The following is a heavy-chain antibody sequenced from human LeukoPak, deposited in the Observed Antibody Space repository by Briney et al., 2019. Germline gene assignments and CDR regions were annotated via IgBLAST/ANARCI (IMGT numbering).Heavy chain of an antibody. Sequence: PSETLSLTCTVSGGSISSYYWSWIRQPPGKGLEWIGYIYYSGSTNYNPSLKSRVTISVDTSKNQFSLKLSSVTAADTAVYYCARGPPQYYYDSSAAFDIWGQGTMVTVSS. D-gene: IGHD3-22*01. V-gene: IGHV4-59*01. J-gene: IGHJ3*02. CDR2: IYYSGST. CDR3: ARGPPQYYYDSSAAFDI. CDR1: GGSISSYY.